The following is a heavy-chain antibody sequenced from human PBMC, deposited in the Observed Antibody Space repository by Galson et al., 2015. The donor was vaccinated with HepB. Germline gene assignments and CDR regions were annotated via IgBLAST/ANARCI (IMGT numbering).Heavy chain of an antibody. V-gene: IGHV1-8*01. CDR2: MNPKSGNT. CDR1: GYTFSNYD. J-gene: IGHJ3*02. D-gene: IGHD4-11*01. CDR3: ARDMRDTDHYIGVDVFDI. Sequence: SVKVSCKASGYTFSNYDINWVRQATGQGLEWIGWMNPKSGNTGYAQRFQGRVTMTRTTAITTAYMELSSLTSDDTAVYFCARDMRDTDHYIGVDVFDIWGQGTMVTVSS.